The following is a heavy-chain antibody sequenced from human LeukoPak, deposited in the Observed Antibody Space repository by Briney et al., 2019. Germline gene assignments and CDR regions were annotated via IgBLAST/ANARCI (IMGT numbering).Heavy chain of an antibody. CDR2: IYYTGST. V-gene: IGHV4-61*01. Sequence: PSETLSLTCTVSGDSVSSGYYYWSWIRQPSGKGLEWIGNIYYTGSTNYNPSLKSRVTISVDTSKNQFSLKLNSVTAADMAVYYCARNYYDSSGYYLFDAFDIWGQGTMVTVSS. CDR1: GDSVSSGYYY. J-gene: IGHJ3*02. D-gene: IGHD3-22*01. CDR3: ARNYYDSSGYYLFDAFDI.